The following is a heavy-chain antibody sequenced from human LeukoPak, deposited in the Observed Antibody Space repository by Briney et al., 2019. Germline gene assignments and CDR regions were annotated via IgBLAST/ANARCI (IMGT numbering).Heavy chain of an antibody. CDR3: AKAVEMATIIPGY. J-gene: IGHJ4*02. Sequence: GGSLRLSCAASGFTFSSYAMSWVRQAPGKGLEWVSAISGSGGSTYYADSVKGRFTISRDNSKNTLYLQMISLRAEDTAVYYCAKAVEMATIIPGYWGQGILVTVSS. CDR2: ISGSGGST. V-gene: IGHV3-23*01. CDR1: GFTFSSYA. D-gene: IGHD5-12*01.